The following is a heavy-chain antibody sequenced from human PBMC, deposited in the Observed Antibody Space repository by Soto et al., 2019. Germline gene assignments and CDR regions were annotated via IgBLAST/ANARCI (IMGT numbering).Heavy chain of an antibody. CDR2: ISYDGSNK. Sequence: PGGSLRLSCAASGFTLSSYGMHWVRQAPGKGLEWVAVISYDGSNKYYADSVKGRFTISRDNSKNTLYLQMNSLRAEDTAVYYCAKEGGYSYGIPPDYWGQGTLVTVSS. D-gene: IGHD5-18*01. V-gene: IGHV3-30*18. CDR1: GFTLSSYG. CDR3: AKEGGYSYGIPPDY. J-gene: IGHJ4*02.